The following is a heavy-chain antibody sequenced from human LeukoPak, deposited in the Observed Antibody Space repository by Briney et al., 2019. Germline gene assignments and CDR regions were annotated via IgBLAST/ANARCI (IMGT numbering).Heavy chain of an antibody. D-gene: IGHD3-10*01. Sequence: GGSLRLSCAASGFTFSSYAMHWVRQAPGKGLEYVSAITSNGGSTHYANSVKGRFTISRDNSKNTLYLEMGSLRAEDMAVCYCARVAPTRASVDYWGQGTLVTVSS. CDR1: GFTFSSYA. V-gene: IGHV3-64*01. CDR3: ARVAPTRASVDY. J-gene: IGHJ4*02. CDR2: ITSNGGST.